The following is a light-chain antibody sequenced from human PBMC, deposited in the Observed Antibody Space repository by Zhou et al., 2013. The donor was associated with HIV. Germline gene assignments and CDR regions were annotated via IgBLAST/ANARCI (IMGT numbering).Light chain of an antibody. CDR3: QQSHMVPHT. CDR2: GAS. V-gene: IGKV1-39*01. Sequence: DIQMTQSPSSLSASVGDTVTITCRASQRISRNVNWYQQKAGEAPKFLIYGASNVHSGVPSRFSGRGSGADFSLTISGLQPEDIATYYCQQSHMVPHTFGPGDRSWRIK. J-gene: IGKJ2*01. CDR1: QRISRN.